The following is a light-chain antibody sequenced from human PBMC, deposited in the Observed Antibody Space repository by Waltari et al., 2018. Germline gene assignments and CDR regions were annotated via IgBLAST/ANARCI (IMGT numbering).Light chain of an antibody. V-gene: IGLV1-40*01. CDR1: SSNIGAGYD. CDR3: QSYDSSLSGFV. Sequence: QSVLTQPPSVSGAPGQRVTISCTGSSSNIGAGYDVHWYQQFPGTAPKLLIYGNTNRPSGVPDRISGSKSGTSASLAITGLQADDEADYYFQSYDSSLSGFVFGTGTTVTFL. CDR2: GNT. J-gene: IGLJ1*01.